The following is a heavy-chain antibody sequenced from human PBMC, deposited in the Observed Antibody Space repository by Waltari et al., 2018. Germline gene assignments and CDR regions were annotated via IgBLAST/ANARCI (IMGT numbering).Heavy chain of an antibody. CDR3: ATLYYYDSSGYYPIDY. Sequence: QVQLVQSGAEVKKPGASVKGSCKVSGDTITELSRHWVRQAPGTGLEWMGGFDPEDGETIYAQKFQVRVTMTEDTSTDTAYMELSSLRSEDTAVYYCATLYYYDSSGYYPIDYWGQGTLVTVSS. D-gene: IGHD3-22*01. J-gene: IGHJ4*02. CDR1: GDTITELS. V-gene: IGHV1-24*01. CDR2: FDPEDGET.